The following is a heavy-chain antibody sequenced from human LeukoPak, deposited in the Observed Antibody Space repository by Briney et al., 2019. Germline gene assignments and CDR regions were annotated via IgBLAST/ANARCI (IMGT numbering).Heavy chain of an antibody. CDR1: GSSINSGYY. Sequence: SETLSLTCGVSGSSINSGYYWACLRQSPGKGLEWIGSIHHSGSTYFNLSFKSRISMSVDTSKNHFSLHLNSVTAADTAIYYCARGSNTWRLGDHFDPWGQGTLVSVSS. CDR3: ARGSNTWRLGDHFDP. V-gene: IGHV4-38-2*01. J-gene: IGHJ5*02. CDR2: IHHSGST. D-gene: IGHD2/OR15-2a*01.